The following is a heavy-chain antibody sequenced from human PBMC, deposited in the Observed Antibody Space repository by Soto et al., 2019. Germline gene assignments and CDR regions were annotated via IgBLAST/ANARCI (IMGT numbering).Heavy chain of an antibody. CDR1: GGSISSSNW. Sequence: QVQLQESGPGLVKPSGTLSLTCAVSGGSISSSNWWSWVRQPPGKGLEWIGENYHSGNTNYNPSLTSRATLAVDKYRNQFSLKLSSGTAADAAVYYCARRWGEGRVDSWGQGPLVTVSS. V-gene: IGHV4-4*02. D-gene: IGHD3-10*01. CDR3: ARRWGEGRVDS. CDR2: NYHSGNT. J-gene: IGHJ4*02.